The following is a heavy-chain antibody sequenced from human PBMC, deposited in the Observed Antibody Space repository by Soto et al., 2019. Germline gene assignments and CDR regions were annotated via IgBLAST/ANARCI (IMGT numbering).Heavy chain of an antibody. CDR1: GYTFTSYG. CDR3: AGDYVVGFGELFGSYYYDYGMDV. D-gene: IGHD3-10*01. Sequence: QVQLVQSGAEVKKPGASVKVSCKASGYTFTSYGISWVRQAPGQGLEWMGWISAYNGNTNYAQKLQGRVTMTTDTSTRTAWLELRSLRSDDTAVYYCAGDYVVGFGELFGSYYYDYGMDVWGQGTTVTVSS. J-gene: IGHJ6*02. CDR2: ISAYNGNT. V-gene: IGHV1-18*01.